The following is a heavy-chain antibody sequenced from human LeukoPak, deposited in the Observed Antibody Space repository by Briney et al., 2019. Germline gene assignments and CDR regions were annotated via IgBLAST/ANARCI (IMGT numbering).Heavy chain of an antibody. CDR1: GGSISSYY. CDR3: ARGYDHGDYAVDY. CDR2: IYYSGST. J-gene: IGHJ4*02. Sequence: PSETLSLTCTVSGGSISSYYWSWIRQPPGKGLEWIGYIYYSGSTNYNPSLKSRVTISVDTSKNQFSLKLSSVTAADTAVYYCARGYDHGDYAVDYWGQGTLVTVSS. D-gene: IGHD4-17*01. V-gene: IGHV4-59*08.